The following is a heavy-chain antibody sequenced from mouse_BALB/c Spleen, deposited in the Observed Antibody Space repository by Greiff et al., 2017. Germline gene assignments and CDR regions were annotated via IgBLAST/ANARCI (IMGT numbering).Heavy chain of an antibody. V-gene: IGHV1-9*01. J-gene: IGHJ4*01. CDR2: ILPGSGST. CDR3: ARREYGNYDAMDY. CDR1: GYTFSSYW. D-gene: IGHD2-10*02. Sequence: QVQLKESGAELMKPGASVKISCKATGYTFSSYWIEWVKQRPGHGLEWIGEILPGSGSTNYNEKFKGKATFTADTSSNTAYMQLSSLTSEDSAVYYCARREYGNYDAMDYWGQGTSVTVSS.